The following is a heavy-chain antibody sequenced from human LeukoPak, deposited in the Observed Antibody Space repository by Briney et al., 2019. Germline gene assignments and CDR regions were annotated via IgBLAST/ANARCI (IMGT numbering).Heavy chain of an antibody. Sequence: SETLSLTCTISGGSISSSSYYWGWIRQPPGKGLEWIGSMSYSGSTYYNPSLKSRVTIAVDTSKTQFSLKLSSVTAADTAVYYCARFYTTSQYGSGYMDVWGKGTTVTVSS. V-gene: IGHV4-39*01. J-gene: IGHJ6*03. CDR3: ARFYTTSQYGSGYMDV. CDR2: MSYSGST. CDR1: GGSISSSSYY. D-gene: IGHD3-10*01.